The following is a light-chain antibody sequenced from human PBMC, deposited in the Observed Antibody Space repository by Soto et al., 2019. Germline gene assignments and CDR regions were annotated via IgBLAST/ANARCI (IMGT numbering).Light chain of an antibody. V-gene: IGLV2-14*01. J-gene: IGLJ1*01. Sequence: QSVLTQPASVSGSPGQSITISCTGTSSDVGGYHYVSWYQQHPGKAPKVMIYEVSNRPSGVSNRFSGSKSGNSASLTISGLQAEDEADYYCSSYTSSSTWVFGTGTKVTVL. CDR3: SSYTSSSTWV. CDR1: SSDVGGYHY. CDR2: EVS.